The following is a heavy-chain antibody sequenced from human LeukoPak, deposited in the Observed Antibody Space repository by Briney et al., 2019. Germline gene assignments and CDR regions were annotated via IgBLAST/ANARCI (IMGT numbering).Heavy chain of an antibody. CDR2: IIPIFGTA. CDR3: ARVTVTTTIEHY. J-gene: IGHJ4*02. CDR1: GGTFSSSA. D-gene: IGHD4-17*01. Sequence: ASVKVSCKASGGTFSSSAISWVRQAPGQGLEWMGGIIPIFGTANYAQKFQGRVTITTDESTSTAYMELSSLRSEDTAVYYCARVTVTTTIEHYWGQGTLVTVSS. V-gene: IGHV1-69*05.